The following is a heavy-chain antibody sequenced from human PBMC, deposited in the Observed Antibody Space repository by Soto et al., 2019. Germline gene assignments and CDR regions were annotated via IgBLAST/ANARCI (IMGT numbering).Heavy chain of an antibody. CDR3: AREGQVLGYYYYGMDV. CDR1: GGTFSSYA. J-gene: IGHJ6*02. CDR2: IIPIFGTA. V-gene: IGHV1-69*06. D-gene: IGHD1-20*01. Sequence: QVQLVQSGAEVKKPGSSVKVSCKASGGTFSSYAISWVRQAPGQGLECMGGIIPIFGTANYAQTFQGRVTITADKSTSTADMELSSLRSEDTAVYYCAREGQVLGYYYYGMDVWGQGTTVTVSS.